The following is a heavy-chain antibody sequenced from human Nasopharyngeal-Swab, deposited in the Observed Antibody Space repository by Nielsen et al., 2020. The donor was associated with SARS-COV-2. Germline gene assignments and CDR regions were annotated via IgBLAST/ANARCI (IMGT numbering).Heavy chain of an antibody. J-gene: IGHJ4*02. CDR3: ARDDSSNYDFWSGYYTSFDY. V-gene: IGHV1-18*03. D-gene: IGHD3-3*01. CDR1: GYTFTSYG. CDR2: ISAYNGNT. Sequence: ASVKVSCKASGYTFTSYGISWVRQAPGQGLEWMGWISAYNGNTNYARKLQGRVTMTTDTSTSTAYMELRSLRSADMAVYYCARDDSSNYDFWSGYYTSFDYWGQGTLVTVSS.